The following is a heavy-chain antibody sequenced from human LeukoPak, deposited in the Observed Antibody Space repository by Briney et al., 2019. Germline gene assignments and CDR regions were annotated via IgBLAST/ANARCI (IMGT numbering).Heavy chain of an antibody. CDR1: GFTFSGST. V-gene: IGHV3-73*01. CDR2: IRSKADSYAT. Sequence: GGSLRLSCAASGFTFSGSTIHWVRQASGKGLEWVGLIRSKADSYATAYAAPVRGRFTLSRDDSKNTASLQMNSLKTEDTAVYYCTSRRPPFDYWGQGTLVTVSS. J-gene: IGHJ4*02. CDR3: TSRRPPFDY.